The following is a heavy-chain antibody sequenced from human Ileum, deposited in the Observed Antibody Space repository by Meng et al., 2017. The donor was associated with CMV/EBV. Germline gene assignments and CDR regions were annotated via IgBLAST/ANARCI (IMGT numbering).Heavy chain of an antibody. CDR2: ISWNSGSV. CDR3: ARGIYYYGMDV. V-gene: IGHV3-9*01. Sequence: GGSLRLSCVASGFTFDDYAMHWVRQAPGKGLEWVSGISWNSGSVDYADSVKGRFTISRDNAKNSLYLQMSSLRPEDTAVYYCARGIYYYGMDVWGQGTTVTVSS. J-gene: IGHJ6*02. CDR1: GFTFDDYA.